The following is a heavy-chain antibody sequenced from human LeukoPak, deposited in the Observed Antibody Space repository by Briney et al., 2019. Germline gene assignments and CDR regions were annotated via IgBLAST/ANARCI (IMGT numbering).Heavy chain of an antibody. J-gene: IGHJ4*02. Sequence: SVKVSCKASGYTFTGYYMHWVRQAPGQGLEWMGRIIPIFGTANYAQKFQGRVTITTDESTSTAYMELSSLRSEDTAVYYCARDPAGDYGPSDYWGQGTLVTVSS. CDR2: IIPIFGTA. V-gene: IGHV1-69*05. D-gene: IGHD4-17*01. CDR1: GYTFTGYY. CDR3: ARDPAGDYGPSDY.